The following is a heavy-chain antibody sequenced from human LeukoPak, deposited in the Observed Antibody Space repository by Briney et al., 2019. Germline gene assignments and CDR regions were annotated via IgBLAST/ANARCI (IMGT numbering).Heavy chain of an antibody. CDR1: GFTFSSYA. CDR3: AKTHTYYYGSGSYYDPFDY. CDR2: ISGSGGST. J-gene: IGHJ4*02. D-gene: IGHD3-10*01. V-gene: IGHV3-23*01. Sequence: GGSLRLSCAASGFTFSSYAMSWVRQAPGKGLEWVSAISGSGGSTYYADSVKGRFTISRDNSKNTLYLQMNSLRAEATAVYYCAKTHTYYYGSGSYYDPFDYWGQGTLVTVSS.